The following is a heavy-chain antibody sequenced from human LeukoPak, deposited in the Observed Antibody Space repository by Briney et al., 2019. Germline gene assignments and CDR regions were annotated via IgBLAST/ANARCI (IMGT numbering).Heavy chain of an antibody. V-gene: IGHV3-9*01. Sequence: GGSLRLSCAASGFTFDDYAMHWVRQAPGKGLEWVSGISWNSGSIGYADSVKGRFTISRDNANNLVYLQMNSLRAEETAVYYCARDVDYANPRHDYWGQGTLVTVSS. J-gene: IGHJ4*02. CDR2: ISWNSGSI. CDR1: GFTFDDYA. CDR3: ARDVDYANPRHDY. D-gene: IGHD4/OR15-4a*01.